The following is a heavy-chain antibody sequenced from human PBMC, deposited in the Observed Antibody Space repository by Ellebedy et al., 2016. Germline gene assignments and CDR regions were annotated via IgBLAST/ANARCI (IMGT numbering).Heavy chain of an antibody. J-gene: IGHJ4*02. CDR1: EITFRSDW. CDR2: MKEDGSER. D-gene: IGHD3-16*01. V-gene: IGHV3-7*03. CDR3: ARDLGEDYATYYFDN. Sequence: GESLKISXTASEITFRSDWVSWVRQAPGKGLEWVATMKEDGSERYYVDSVKGRFTISRDNAKNSLYLQMESLISNDTAFYYCARDLGEDYATYYFDNWGQGALVTVSS.